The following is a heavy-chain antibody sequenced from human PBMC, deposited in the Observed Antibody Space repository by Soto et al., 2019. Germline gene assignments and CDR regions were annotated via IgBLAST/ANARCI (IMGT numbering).Heavy chain of an antibody. J-gene: IGHJ4*02. CDR3: TRETVAGITGLDY. CDR2: ISVSDAFI. D-gene: IGHD1-20*01. Sequence: GGSLRLSCEASGFTFRIFGMHWVRQAPGKGLEWVSGISVSDAFIYYADSVRGRFSISRDASENILYLQMNSLRVDDTALYYCTRETVAGITGLDYWGPGTLVTVSS. CDR1: GFTFRIFG. V-gene: IGHV3-23*01.